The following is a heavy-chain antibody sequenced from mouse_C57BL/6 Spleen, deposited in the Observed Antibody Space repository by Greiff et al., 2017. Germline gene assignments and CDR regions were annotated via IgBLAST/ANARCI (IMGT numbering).Heavy chain of an antibody. D-gene: IGHD1-1*01. V-gene: IGHV1-53*01. J-gene: IGHJ1*03. CDR1: GYTFTSYW. Sequence: VQLQQPGTDLVKPGASVKLSCKASGYTFTSYWMHWVQQRPGQGLEWIGNINPSNGGTNYNEKFKSKATLTVDKSSSTAYMQLSSLTSEDSAVYYCARFITTVKNWYFDVWGTGTTVTVSS. CDR2: INPSNGGT. CDR3: ARFITTVKNWYFDV.